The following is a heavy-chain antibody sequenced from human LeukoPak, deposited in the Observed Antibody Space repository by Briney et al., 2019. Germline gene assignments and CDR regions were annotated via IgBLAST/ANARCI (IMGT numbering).Heavy chain of an antibody. J-gene: IGHJ3*02. CDR1: GDSINSLD. Sequence: ETLSLTCTVSGDSINSLDLWSWVRQAPGKGLKWVSTITTGDGNTYYADSVKGRFTVSRDDSKNTLYLQMNSLRAEDTAVYYCAKGTFSSLPTNDAFDIWGQGTMVTVSS. CDR3: AKGTFSSLPTNDAFDI. D-gene: IGHD2-2*01. V-gene: IGHV3-23*01. CDR2: ITTGDGNT.